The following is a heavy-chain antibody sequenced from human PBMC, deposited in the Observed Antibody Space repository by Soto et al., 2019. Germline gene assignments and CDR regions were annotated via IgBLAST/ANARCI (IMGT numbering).Heavy chain of an antibody. CDR3: GKASLGQWTGATCYDFAY. CDR2: FSGEHDTT. D-gene: IGHD2-15*01. CDR1: GFTFTSYS. V-gene: IGHV3-23*01. J-gene: IGHJ4*02. Sequence: EVQLLESGGGLVQPGGSLRLSCSASGFTFTSYSMSWVRQAPGKRLEWVSTFSGEHDTTYTAGSVKGRFNISRDNSKNTLDLPMNSVRDEDTAVYYCGKASLGQWTGATCYDFAYLGQGTVVPVSS.